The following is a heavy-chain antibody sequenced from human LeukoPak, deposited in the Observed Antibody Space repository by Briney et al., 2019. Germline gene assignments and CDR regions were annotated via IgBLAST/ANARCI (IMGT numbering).Heavy chain of an antibody. D-gene: IGHD4-17*01. J-gene: IGHJ4*02. CDR3: ASFGDYVAFDY. CDR1: GGSISSYY. Sequence: SETLSLTCTVSGGSISSYYWSWIRQPPGKGLEWIGYIYYSGSTNYNPSLKSRVTISVDTSKNQFSLKLSSVTAADTAVYYCASFGDYVAFDYWGQGTLVTVSS. V-gene: IGHV4-59*01. CDR2: IYYSGST.